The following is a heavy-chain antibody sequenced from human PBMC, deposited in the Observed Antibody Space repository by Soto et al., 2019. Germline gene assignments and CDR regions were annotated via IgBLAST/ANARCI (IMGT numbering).Heavy chain of an antibody. V-gene: IGHV3-30*18. CDR3: AKGVTGSGLYSYFDY. CDR1: GFTFSSYG. Sequence: QVQLVESGGGVVQPGRSLRLSCAASGFTFSSYGMHWVRQAPGKGLEWVAVISYDGSNKYYADSVKGRFTISRDNSKNTMYLQMNSLRAEDTAVYYCAKGVTGSGLYSYFDYWGQGTLVTVSS. CDR2: ISYDGSNK. D-gene: IGHD3-22*01. J-gene: IGHJ4*02.